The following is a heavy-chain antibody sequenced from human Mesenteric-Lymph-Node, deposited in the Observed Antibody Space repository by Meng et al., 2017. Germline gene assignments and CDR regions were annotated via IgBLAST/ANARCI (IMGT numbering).Heavy chain of an antibody. CDR1: GFSLSTSGVG. CDR2: IYWNDDF. D-gene: IGHD1-1*01. J-gene: IGHJ3*02. V-gene: IGHV2-5*01. CDR3: AHRPWNDYAFDI. Sequence: SGPTLVNPTQTLTLTCSFSGFSLSTSGVGVGWIRQPPGKALEWLAVIYWNDDFRYSPSLKNRLTITKDTSKNQVVLTMTNMDPVDTATYYCAHRPWNDYAFDIWGQGTMVTVSS.